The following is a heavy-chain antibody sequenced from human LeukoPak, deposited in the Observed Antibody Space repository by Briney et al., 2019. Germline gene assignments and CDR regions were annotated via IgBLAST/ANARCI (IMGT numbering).Heavy chain of an antibody. Sequence: GGSLRLSCVVSGFTLSSNWMHWVRQAPGKGLEWVLRIKNDGSRTTYADSVKGRSTISRDNARSTLYLQMSSLRAEDTAVYYCMRSDWFDPWGQGTLVTVSS. J-gene: IGHJ5*02. CDR1: GFTLSSNW. CDR2: IKNDGSRT. V-gene: IGHV3-74*03. CDR3: MRSDWFDP.